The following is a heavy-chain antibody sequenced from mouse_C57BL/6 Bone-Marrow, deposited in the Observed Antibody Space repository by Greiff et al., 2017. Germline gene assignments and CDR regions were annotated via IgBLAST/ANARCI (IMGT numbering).Heavy chain of an antibody. CDR1: GYTFTSYW. CDR2: IHPNSGST. D-gene: IGHD1-1*01. Sequence: VQLQQPGAELVKPGASVKLSCKASGYTFTSYWMHWVKQRPGQGLEWIGMIHPNSGSTNYHEKFKSKATLTVDKSSSTAYMQHSSLTSEDSAVYYCAREYYNYYAMDYWGQGTTVTVSS. J-gene: IGHJ4*01. V-gene: IGHV1-64*01. CDR3: AREYYNYYAMDY.